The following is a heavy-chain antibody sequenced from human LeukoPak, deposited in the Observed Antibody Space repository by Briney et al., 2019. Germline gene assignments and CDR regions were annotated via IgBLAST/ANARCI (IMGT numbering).Heavy chain of an antibody. CDR2: IYYSGST. V-gene: IGHV4-59*08. CDR1: GGSISGYY. CDR3: ARRLPPSPAAGVDY. J-gene: IGHJ4*02. Sequence: KPSETLSLTCTVSGGSISGYYWNWIRQPPGKGLEWIGYIYYSGSTNYNPSLKSRVTISVDTSKNQFSLKLSSMTAADTAVYYCARRLPPSPAAGVDYWGQGTLVTVSS. D-gene: IGHD6-13*01.